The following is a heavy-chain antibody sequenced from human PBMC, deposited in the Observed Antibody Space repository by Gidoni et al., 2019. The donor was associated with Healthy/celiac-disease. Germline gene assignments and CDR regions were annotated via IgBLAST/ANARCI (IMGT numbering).Heavy chain of an antibody. D-gene: IGHD6-19*01. Sequence: QVQLVESGGGVVQPGRSLRLSCAASGFTFSSDGMHWVRQAPGKGLEWVAIISYDGSNKYYADSVKGRFTISRDNSKNTLYLQMNSLRAEDTAVYYCARDMVAVAGADAFDIWGQGTMVTVSS. CDR1: GFTFSSDG. CDR3: ARDMVAVAGADAFDI. V-gene: IGHV3-30*19. CDR2: ISYDGSNK. J-gene: IGHJ3*02.